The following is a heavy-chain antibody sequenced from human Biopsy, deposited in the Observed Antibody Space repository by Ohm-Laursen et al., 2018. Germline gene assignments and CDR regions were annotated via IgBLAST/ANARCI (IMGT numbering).Heavy chain of an antibody. V-gene: IGHV1-2*02. Sequence: ASVKVSCKVSGYTFNDYYIHWGRQSPGQGLEWMGWVNPNSGATNSAEEFRGRVALTRDTSISTVYIELRRLKSDDTAVYFCARDRMTDVFGGPTRTDVFDSWGQGTPVTVSS. CDR2: VNPNSGAT. J-gene: IGHJ4*02. CDR3: ARDRMTDVFGGPTRTDVFDS. D-gene: IGHD3-10*01. CDR1: GYTFNDYY.